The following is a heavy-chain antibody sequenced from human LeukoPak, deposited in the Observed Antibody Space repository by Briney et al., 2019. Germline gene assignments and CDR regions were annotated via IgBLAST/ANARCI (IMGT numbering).Heavy chain of an antibody. V-gene: IGHV1-18*01. CDR2: IGAYSGDT. D-gene: IGHD3-10*01. CDR1: NSTVSG. J-gene: IGHJ5*02. Sequence: ASVKVSCKASNSTVSGMSWVRQAPGQGLEWMGWIGAYSGDTHYAQKVQDRVTLTADTSTNTAFMELRSLTSDDTAIYYCARDFGSGVFDPWGQGTLVTVSS. CDR3: ARDFGSGVFDP.